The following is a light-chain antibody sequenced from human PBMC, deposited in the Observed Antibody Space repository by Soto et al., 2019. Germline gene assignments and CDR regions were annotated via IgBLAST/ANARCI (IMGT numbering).Light chain of an antibody. Sequence: QSVLTQPPAVSGAPGQRVTISCSGSSSNIGSHYDVQWYQQIPGTAPKLLIYGNINRPSGVPDRFSGSRSDTSASLAITGLQAEDEADYYCQSYDSGLSGVVFGGGTKVTVL. CDR1: SSNIGSHYD. CDR2: GNI. CDR3: QSYDSGLSGVV. V-gene: IGLV1-40*01. J-gene: IGLJ3*02.